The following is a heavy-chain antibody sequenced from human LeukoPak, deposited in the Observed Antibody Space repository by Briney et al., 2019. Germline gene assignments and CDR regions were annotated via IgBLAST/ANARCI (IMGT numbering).Heavy chain of an antibody. CDR2: INPNSGGT. D-gene: IGHD2-15*01. V-gene: IGHV1-2*04. CDR3: ARDQGHLGYCSGGSCYISGGMDV. CDR1: GYTFTGYY. J-gene: IGHJ6*02. Sequence: ASVRVSCTASGYTFTGYYMHRVRQAPGQGLEWMGWINPNSGGTNYAQKFQGWVTMTRDTSISTAYMELSRLRSDVTAVYYCARDQGHLGYCSGGSCYISGGMDVWGQGTTVTVSS.